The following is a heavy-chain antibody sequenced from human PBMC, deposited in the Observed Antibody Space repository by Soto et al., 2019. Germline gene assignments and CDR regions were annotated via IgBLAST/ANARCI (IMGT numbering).Heavy chain of an antibody. CDR2: ISWNSGSI. Sequence: EVQLVESGGGLVQPGRSLRLSCAASGFTFDDYAMHWVRQAPGKGLEWVSGISWNSGSIGYADSVKSRFTISRDNAKNSLYLQMNSLRAEDTALYYCAKERTGGGYYYYGMDVWGQGTTVTVSS. V-gene: IGHV3-9*01. CDR1: GFTFDDYA. J-gene: IGHJ6*02. CDR3: AKERTGGGYYYYGMDV.